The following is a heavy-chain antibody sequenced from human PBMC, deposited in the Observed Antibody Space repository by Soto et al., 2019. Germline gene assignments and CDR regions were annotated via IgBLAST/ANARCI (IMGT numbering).Heavy chain of an antibody. J-gene: IGHJ4*02. CDR2: IYHSGST. Sequence: PSDRLYITCAVSRYSISIGVNWAWIQQPPGKGLEWIGSIYHSGSTYYNLSLKSRVTISSDASKNQISLKLSSVTAADTALYYCAREWGTGSYQLGSWGQGTLGTVYS. D-gene: IGHD2-2*01. CDR1: RYSISIGVN. V-gene: IGHV4-38-2*02. CDR3: AREWGTGSYQLGS.